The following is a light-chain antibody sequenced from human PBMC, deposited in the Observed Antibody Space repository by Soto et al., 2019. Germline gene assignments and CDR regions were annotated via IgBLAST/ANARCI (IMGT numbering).Light chain of an antibody. CDR2: DVS. V-gene: IGLV2-14*03. CDR1: RSDIGTYNF. CDR3: SSYTSSSTVV. J-gene: IGLJ2*01. Sequence: QSALTQPASVSGSPGQSITISCTGTRSDIGTYNFVSWYQQHPAKAPKLIIHDVSDRPSGISYRFSGSKSGNTASLTISGLQADDEADYYCSSYTSSSTVVFGGGTKLTVL.